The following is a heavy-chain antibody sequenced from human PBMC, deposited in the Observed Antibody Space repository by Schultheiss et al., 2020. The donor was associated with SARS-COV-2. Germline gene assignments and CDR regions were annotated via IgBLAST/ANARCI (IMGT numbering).Heavy chain of an antibody. V-gene: IGHV4-61*08. D-gene: IGHD5-18*01. CDR1: GGSISSGDYY. CDR2: IYYSGST. Sequence: SETLSLTCTVSGGSISSGDYYWSWIRQPPGKGLEWIGYIYYSGSTNYNPSLKSRVTISVDTSKNQFSLKLSSVTAADTAVYYCARVWLPYYYYYGMDVWGQGTTVTVSS. J-gene: IGHJ6*02. CDR3: ARVWLPYYYYYGMDV.